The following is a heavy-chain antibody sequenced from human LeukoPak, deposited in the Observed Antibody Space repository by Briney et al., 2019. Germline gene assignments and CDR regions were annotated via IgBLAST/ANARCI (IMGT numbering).Heavy chain of an antibody. J-gene: IGHJ2*01. CDR3: ARQDPPSRREPHWYFDL. D-gene: IGHD1-26*01. CDR2: IHHSGST. Sequence: SETLSLTCIVSGYSISSGYYWGWIRQPPGKGLEWIGMIHHSGSTYYNPSLKSRVTISGDTSKNQFSLKLISVTAADTAVYYCARQDPPSRREPHWYFDLWGRGTLVTVSS. V-gene: IGHV4-38-2*02. CDR1: GYSISSGYY.